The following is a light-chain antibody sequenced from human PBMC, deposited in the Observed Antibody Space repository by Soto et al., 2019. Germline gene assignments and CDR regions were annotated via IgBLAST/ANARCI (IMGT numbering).Light chain of an antibody. CDR2: EVS. Sequence: QSALTQPASVSGSPGQSITISCTGSTSDVGGYNHVSWYQQHPGKAPKLIIYEVSNRPSGVSNRFSASKSGNTASLTISGLQAEDEAVYYCYSYTGSATVIFGGGTKLTVL. V-gene: IGLV2-14*01. CDR1: TSDVGGYNH. CDR3: YSYTGSATVI. J-gene: IGLJ2*01.